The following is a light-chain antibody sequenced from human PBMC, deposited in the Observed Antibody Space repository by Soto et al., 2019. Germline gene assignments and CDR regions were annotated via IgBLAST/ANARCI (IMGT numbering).Light chain of an antibody. CDR3: SSYTSSFYV. Sequence: QSVLTQPASVSGSPGQSITISCTGTSSDVGGYNYVSWYQQHPGKAPKLMIYDVSTRPSGVSNRFSGSKSGNTASLTISGLQAEDEADYYCSSYTSSFYVFGTGTKLTVL. V-gene: IGLV2-14*01. CDR2: DVS. J-gene: IGLJ1*01. CDR1: SSDVGGYNY.